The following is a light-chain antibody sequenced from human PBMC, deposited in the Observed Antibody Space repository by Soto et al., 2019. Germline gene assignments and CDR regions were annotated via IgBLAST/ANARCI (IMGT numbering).Light chain of an antibody. CDR3: QQYNGFSWT. J-gene: IGKJ1*01. CDR1: QTNNRW. Sequence: IQMNQAPSNNTAWVGERYTNTFVANQTNNRWMAWYQHKPGKAPKLLIYNASTFERGVPSRFSCSGSGTDFTLTISSLQPDDFATYYCQQYNGFSWTFGQGTKVDIK. CDR2: NAS. V-gene: IGKV1-5*01.